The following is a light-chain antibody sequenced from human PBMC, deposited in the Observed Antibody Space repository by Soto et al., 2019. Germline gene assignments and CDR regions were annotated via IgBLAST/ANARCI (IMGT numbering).Light chain of an antibody. Sequence: EIVFTQAPGTLSLSPGERATLSCMASQSVGSDFLAWYQQKPGQAPRILIFGASGRATGIPDRFSGSGSGTDFTLTISRLEPEDFAVYYCQQYGSSGTFGQGTKVDIK. CDR3: QQYGSSGT. V-gene: IGKV3-20*01. CDR2: GAS. J-gene: IGKJ1*01. CDR1: QSVGSDF.